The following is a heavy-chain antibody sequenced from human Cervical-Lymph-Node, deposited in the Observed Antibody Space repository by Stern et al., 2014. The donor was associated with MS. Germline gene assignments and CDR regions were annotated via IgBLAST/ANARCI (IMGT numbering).Heavy chain of an antibody. D-gene: IGHD6-13*01. V-gene: IGHV1-8*01. J-gene: IGHJ4*02. CDR2: MSANSGKT. CDR3: ARGVTAGVDY. CDR1: GYTFTSFD. Sequence: VQLVQSGAEVKKPGASVKVSCKASGYTFTSFDINWMRQAPGQGLEWMGWMSANSGKTGYAQEFQGRVTMTSDTSISTVYMELTSLRSEDTAVYYCARGVTAGVDYWGQGTLVTVSS.